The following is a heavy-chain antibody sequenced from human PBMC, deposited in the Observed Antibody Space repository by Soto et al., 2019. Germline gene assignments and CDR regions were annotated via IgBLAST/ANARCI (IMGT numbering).Heavy chain of an antibody. Sequence: SETLSLTCTVSGGSISSYYWSWIRQPPGKGLEWIGYIYYSGSTNYNSSLKSRVTISVDTSKNQFSLKLSSVTAADTAVYYCARGGTLWFGELLYNGWFDPWGQGTLVTVSS. CDR1: GGSISSYY. J-gene: IGHJ5*02. CDR3: ARGGTLWFGELLYNGWFDP. CDR2: IYYSGST. V-gene: IGHV4-59*01. D-gene: IGHD3-10*01.